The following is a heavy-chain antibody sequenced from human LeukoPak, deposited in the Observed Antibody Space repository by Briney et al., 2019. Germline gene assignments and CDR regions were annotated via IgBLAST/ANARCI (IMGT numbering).Heavy chain of an antibody. CDR1: GYTFTSYS. J-gene: IGHJ5*02. V-gene: IGHV1-3*01. CDR3: ARDSCSGGTCYRSWFDP. CDR2: INAGNGNT. Sequence: ASVKVSCRASGYTFTSYSIHWVRQAPGQSLEWMGWINAGNGNTKYSQKFQDRVTITGDTSASTAYMDLSSLRSEDTAVYYCARDSCSGGTCYRSWFDPWGQGTLVTVSS. D-gene: IGHD2-15*01.